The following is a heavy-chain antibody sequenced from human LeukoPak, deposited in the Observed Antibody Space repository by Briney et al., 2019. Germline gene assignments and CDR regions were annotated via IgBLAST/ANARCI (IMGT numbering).Heavy chain of an antibody. D-gene: IGHD1-20*01. CDR1: GFTFSSNR. J-gene: IGHJ3*02. Sequence: GGSLRLSCAASGFTFSSNRMSWVRQAPGKGLEWEANIKEDGSEKYYVDSVKGRFTISRDNAKNSLYLQMNSLRAEDTAVYYCARDEYNWNVDAFDIWGQGTVVTVSS. V-gene: IGHV3-7*01. CDR3: ARDEYNWNVDAFDI. CDR2: IKEDGSEK.